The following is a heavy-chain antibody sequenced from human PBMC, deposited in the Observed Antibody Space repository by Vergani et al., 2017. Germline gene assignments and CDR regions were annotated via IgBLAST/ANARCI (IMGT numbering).Heavy chain of an antibody. Sequence: EVQLVESGGGLIHPGGSLRLSCEGSGFSFSGYWMHWVRQSPEKGLVWVSRVGFDGSDTVYADSVKGRFTISKDSAMNTVHLQMTNVRAEDTAVYFCAGDGAGTIDFDYWGPGILVTVSS. CDR3: AGDGAGTIDFDY. D-gene: IGHD1-26*01. V-gene: IGHV3-74*01. CDR1: GFSFSGYW. CDR2: VGFDGSDT. J-gene: IGHJ4*02.